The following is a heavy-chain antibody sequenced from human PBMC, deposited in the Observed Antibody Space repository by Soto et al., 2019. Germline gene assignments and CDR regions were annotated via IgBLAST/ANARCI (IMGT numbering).Heavy chain of an antibody. Sequence: SETRSLTWTVSGGSISSSSYYWVWIRQPPGKGLEWIGSIYYSGITYYNPSLKSRVTISVDTSKNQFSLKLSSVTAADTAVYYCARGPSLSNYADYWGQGTLVTVSS. CDR3: ARGPSLSNYADY. CDR1: GGSISSSSYY. J-gene: IGHJ4*02. V-gene: IGHV4-39*01. CDR2: IYYSGIT. D-gene: IGHD4-4*01.